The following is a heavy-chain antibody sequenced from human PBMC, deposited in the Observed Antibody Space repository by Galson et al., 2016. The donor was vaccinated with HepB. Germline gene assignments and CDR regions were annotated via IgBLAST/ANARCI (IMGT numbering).Heavy chain of an antibody. CDR1: GFSVSQNY. D-gene: IGHD3-10*01. V-gene: IGHV3-53*01. CDR3: ARAGSRVGFYLRFGFFDS. Sequence: SLRLSCAVSGFSVSQNYMTWVRQAPGKGLEWLSVIYSGNNAYYADSVKGRFTISRDNFRNTLHFQINSLRAEDTAVYYCARAGSRVGFYLRFGFFDSWGQGTLVTVSS. J-gene: IGHJ4*02. CDR2: IYSGNNA.